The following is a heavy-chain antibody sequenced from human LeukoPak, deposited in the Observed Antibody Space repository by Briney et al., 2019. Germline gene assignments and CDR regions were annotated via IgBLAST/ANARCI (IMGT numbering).Heavy chain of an antibody. CDR2: IRGDGSEI. CDR3: AKADCGGDCSMFDY. D-gene: IGHD2-21*01. V-gene: IGHV3-7*01. J-gene: IGHJ4*02. Sequence: GGSLRLSCAASGFAFSSYWMSWVRQAPGKGLEWVANIRGDGSEIHYLGSVKGRFTISRDNSKNTLYLQMNSLRAEDTAVYYCAKADCGGDCSMFDYWGQGTLVTVSS. CDR1: GFAFSSYW.